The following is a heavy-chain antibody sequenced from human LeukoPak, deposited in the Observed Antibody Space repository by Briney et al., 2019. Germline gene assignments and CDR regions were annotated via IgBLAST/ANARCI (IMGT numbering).Heavy chain of an antibody. CDR1: GFAFNNYG. CDR3: AKEGGPDNWYFDL. Sequence: PGGSLRLSCAASGFAFNNYGMQWVRQAPGKGLEWVAVDSFNGRVQYYADSVRGRFTISRDNSKNTLYLQMNSLRAEDTAVYYCAKEGGPDNWYFDLWGRGTLATVSS. D-gene: IGHD2-15*01. J-gene: IGHJ2*01. V-gene: IGHV3-30*18. CDR2: DSFNGRVQ.